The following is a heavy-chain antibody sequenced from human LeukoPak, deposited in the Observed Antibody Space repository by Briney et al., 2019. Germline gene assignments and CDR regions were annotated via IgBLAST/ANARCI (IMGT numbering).Heavy chain of an antibody. CDR2: INHSGST. V-gene: IGHV4-34*01. J-gene: IGHJ4*02. CDR3: ARKVVYYDFWSGYYTTQYYFDY. Sequence: SETLSLTCAVYGGSFSGYYWSWIRQPPGKGLEWIGEINHSGSTYYNPSLKSRVTISVDTSKNQFSLKLSSVTAADTAVYYCARKVVYYDFWSGYYTTQYYFDYWGQGTLVTVSS. D-gene: IGHD3-3*01. CDR1: GGSFSGYY.